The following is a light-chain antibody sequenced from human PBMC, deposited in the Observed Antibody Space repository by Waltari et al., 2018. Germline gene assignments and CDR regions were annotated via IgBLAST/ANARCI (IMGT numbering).Light chain of an antibody. CDR1: TGAVTSGHY. CDR2: DTS. J-gene: IGLJ3*02. CDR3: LLSYSGVRLYWV. Sequence: QAVVTQEPSLTVSPGGTVTLTCGSSTGAVTSGHYPYWFQQKTGQAPRTLIYDTSDKHSWTPARFSGSLLGGKAALTLSGAQPEDGADYYCLLSYSGVRLYWVFGGGTKLTVL. V-gene: IGLV7-46*01.